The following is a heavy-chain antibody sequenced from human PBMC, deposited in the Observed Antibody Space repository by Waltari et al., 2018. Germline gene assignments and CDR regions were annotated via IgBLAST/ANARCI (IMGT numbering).Heavy chain of an antibody. Sequence: QVQLQESGPGLVKPSETLSLTCTVSGGSISSYYWSWIRQPPGKGLEWIGYIYYSGSTNDNPSLKSRVTISVDTSKNQFSLKLSSVTAADTAVYYCARERYYYDSSGYDAFDIWGQGTMVTVSS. V-gene: IGHV4-59*01. CDR3: ARERYYYDSSGYDAFDI. J-gene: IGHJ3*02. CDR1: GGSISSYY. D-gene: IGHD3-22*01. CDR2: IYYSGST.